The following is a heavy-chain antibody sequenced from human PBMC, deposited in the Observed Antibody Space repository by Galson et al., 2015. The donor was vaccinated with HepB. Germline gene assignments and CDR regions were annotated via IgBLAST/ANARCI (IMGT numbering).Heavy chain of an antibody. J-gene: IGHJ5*02. CDR1: GYTFTSYY. CDR3: ARGYIVVVPAAISFDP. Sequence: SVKVSCKASGYTFTSYYMHWVRQAPGQGLEWMGIINPSGGSTSYAQKFQGRVTMTRDTSTSTVYMELSSLRSEDTAVYYCARGYIVVVPAAISFDPWGQGTLVTVSS. V-gene: IGHV1-46*03. D-gene: IGHD2-2*01. CDR2: INPSGGST.